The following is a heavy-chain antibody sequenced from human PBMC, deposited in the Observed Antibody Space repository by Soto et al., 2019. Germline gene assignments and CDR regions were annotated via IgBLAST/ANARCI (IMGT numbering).Heavy chain of an antibody. CDR3: ARVPGP. V-gene: IGHV4-30-2*01. J-gene: IGHJ5*02. CDR1: GGSISSGGYS. D-gene: IGHD3-10*01. Sequence: QLQLQESGSGLVKPSQTLSLTCAVSGGSISSGGYSWSWIRQPPGKGLEWIGYIYHSGSTYYNPSLXSXXPISVDGAKTQFSLELSSVTAADMAVYYGARVPGPWGQGTLVTVSS. CDR2: IYHSGST.